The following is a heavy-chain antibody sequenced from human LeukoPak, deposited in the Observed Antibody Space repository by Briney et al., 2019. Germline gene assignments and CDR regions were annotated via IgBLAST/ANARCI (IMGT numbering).Heavy chain of an antibody. CDR1: GFTFTNYG. V-gene: IGHV3-23*01. J-gene: IGHJ4*02. Sequence: PGGSLKLSCAASGFTFTNYGMTWVRQAPGKGLEWVSSISGSGTDTYYADSVRGRFTISRDNSKRTLYVQMVSLRAEDTAIYYCAESSRWWALDYWGQGTLVTVSS. D-gene: IGHD6-19*01. CDR3: AESSRWWALDY. CDR2: ISGSGTDT.